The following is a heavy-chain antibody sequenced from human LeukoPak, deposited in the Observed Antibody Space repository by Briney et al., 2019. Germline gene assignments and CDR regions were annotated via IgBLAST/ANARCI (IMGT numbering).Heavy chain of an antibody. J-gene: IGHJ3*02. CDR3: ARGLVVLAATSWAFDI. Sequence: ASVKVSCKASRYTFTTYDINWVRQATGQGLEWMGWMNPNSGNTGYAQKFQGRVTMTRNTSISTAYMELSSLRSEDTAVYYCARGLVVLAATSWAFDIWGHGTMVTVSS. D-gene: IGHD2-15*01. CDR2: MNPNSGNT. V-gene: IGHV1-8*01. CDR1: RYTFTTYD.